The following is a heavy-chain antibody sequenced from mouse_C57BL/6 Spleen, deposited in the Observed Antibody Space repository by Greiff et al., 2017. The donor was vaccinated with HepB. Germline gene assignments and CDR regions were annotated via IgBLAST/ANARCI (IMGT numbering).Heavy chain of an antibody. CDR3: AREGLDYYGSIYYAMDY. D-gene: IGHD1-1*01. Sequence: VKLQQPGAELVKPGASVKMSCKASGYTFTSYWITWVKQRPGQGLEWIGDIYPGSGSTNYNEKFKSKATLTVDTSSSTAYMQLSSLTSEDSAVYYCAREGLDYYGSIYYAMDYWGQGTSVTVSS. CDR1: GYTFTSYW. V-gene: IGHV1-55*01. J-gene: IGHJ4*01. CDR2: IYPGSGST.